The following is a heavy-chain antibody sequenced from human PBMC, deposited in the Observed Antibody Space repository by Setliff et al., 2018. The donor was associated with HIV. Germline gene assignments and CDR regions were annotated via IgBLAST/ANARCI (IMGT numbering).Heavy chain of an antibody. D-gene: IGHD6-13*01. J-gene: IGHJ4*02. CDR3: ARVMPGDSSGWYGDY. CDR1: GFTFSSYA. Sequence: SLRLSCAASGFTFSSYAMHWVRQAPGERLEWVAVISYDGSNNYYADSVKGRFTISRDNSKNTLSLQVNNLSAEDTAVYYCARVMPGDSSGWYGDYWGQGTLVTVSS. CDR2: ISYDGSNN. V-gene: IGHV3-30*01.